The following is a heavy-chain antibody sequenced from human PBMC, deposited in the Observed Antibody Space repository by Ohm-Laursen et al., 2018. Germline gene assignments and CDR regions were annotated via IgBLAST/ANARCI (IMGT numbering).Heavy chain of an antibody. J-gene: IGHJ5*02. CDR3: ARTYSGNYLDWFDP. V-gene: IGHV1-46*01. CDR2: INPDGVGST. Sequence: SSVKVSCKASGYTFTSYYMHWVRQAPGQGLEWMGIINPDGVGSTTYAQKFQGKVTMTRDTSTSTVYVELSSLRSEDTAVYYCARTYSGNYLDWFDPWGQGTLVTVSS. CDR1: GYTFTSYY. D-gene: IGHD1-26*01.